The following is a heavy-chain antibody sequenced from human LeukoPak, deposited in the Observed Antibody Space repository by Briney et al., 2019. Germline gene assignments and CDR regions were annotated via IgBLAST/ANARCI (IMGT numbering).Heavy chain of an antibody. J-gene: IGHJ5*02. CDR1: GFTFSGSG. CDR2: ISGSGGST. CDR3: AKGPHEVPNWFDP. Sequence: GGSLRLSCAASGFTFSGSGMSWVRQAPGKGLEWVSAISGSGGSTYYADSVKGRFTISRDNSKNTLYLQMNSLRAEDTAVYYCAKGPHEVPNWFDPWGQGTLVTVSS. V-gene: IGHV3-23*01.